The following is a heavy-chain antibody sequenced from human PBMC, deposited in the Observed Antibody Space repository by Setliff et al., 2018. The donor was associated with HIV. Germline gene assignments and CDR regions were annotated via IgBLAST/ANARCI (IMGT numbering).Heavy chain of an antibody. CDR2: IYYDGRT. D-gene: IGHD3-22*01. Sequence: SETLSLTCTVSGGSIRTGTYYWGWIRQPPGKGLEWIGSIYYDGRTFYKPSLESRLTISVDTSKNQFSLRLNSVTAADTAVYYCARDPGDYDNSGYYYAYDFDHWGQGTLVTVSS. CDR3: ARDPGDYDNSGYYYAYDFDH. J-gene: IGHJ4*02. CDR1: GGSIRTGTYY. V-gene: IGHV4-39*07.